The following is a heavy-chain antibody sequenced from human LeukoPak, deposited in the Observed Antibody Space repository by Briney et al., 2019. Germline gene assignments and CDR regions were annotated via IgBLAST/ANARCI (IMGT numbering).Heavy chain of an antibody. Sequence: SETLSLTCTVSGGSISSYYWSWIRQPPGKGLEWIGYIYYSGGTNYNPSLKSRVTISVDTSKNQFSLKLSSVTAADTAVYYCASLGGDTAIGYWGQGTLVTVSS. J-gene: IGHJ4*02. V-gene: IGHV4-59*12. CDR2: IYYSGGT. D-gene: IGHD5-18*01. CDR1: GGSISSYY. CDR3: ASLGGDTAIGY.